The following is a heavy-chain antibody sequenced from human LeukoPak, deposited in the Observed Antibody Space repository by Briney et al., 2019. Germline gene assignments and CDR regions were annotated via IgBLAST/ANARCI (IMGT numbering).Heavy chain of an antibody. Sequence: PGGSLRLSCAASGFTFTSYAMSWVRQAPGKGLEWVPAISGSGGSTYYADSVKGRFTISRDNSKNTLYLQMNSLRAEGTAVYYCAKDTALDYDSSGYYGVDAFDIWGQGTMVTVSS. CDR2: ISGSGGST. CDR1: GFTFTSYA. V-gene: IGHV3-23*01. CDR3: AKDTALDYDSSGYYGVDAFDI. J-gene: IGHJ3*02. D-gene: IGHD3-22*01.